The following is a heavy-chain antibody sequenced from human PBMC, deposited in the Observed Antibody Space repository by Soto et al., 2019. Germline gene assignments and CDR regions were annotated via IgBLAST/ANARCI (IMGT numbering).Heavy chain of an antibody. CDR3: ERHSTWLLLSDY. D-gene: IGHD3-22*01. V-gene: IGHV4-34*01. Sequence: PSETLSLTCAVYGGSFSGYYWNWLRQPPGEGLEWIGKIDQSGSTNYNPSLKSRVTMSVDTSRSQFSLILGSVTAADTAVYFCERHSTWLLLSDYWGQGTLVTVSS. CDR1: GGSFSGYY. J-gene: IGHJ4*02. CDR2: IDQSGST.